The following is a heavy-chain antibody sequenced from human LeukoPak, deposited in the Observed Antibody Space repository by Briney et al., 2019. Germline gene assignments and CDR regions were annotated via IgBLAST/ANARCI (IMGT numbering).Heavy chain of an antibody. J-gene: IGHJ6*03. CDR3: ARARRTGTTYYYYMDV. CDR1: GYTFTCYY. CDR2: INPNSGGT. D-gene: IGHD1-7*01. Sequence: ASVKVSCKASGYTFTCYYMHWVRQAPGQGLEWMGWINPNSGGTNYAQKFQGRVTMTRDTSISTAYMELSRLRSDDMAVYYCARARRTGTTYYYYMDVWGKGTTVTVSS. V-gene: IGHV1-2*02.